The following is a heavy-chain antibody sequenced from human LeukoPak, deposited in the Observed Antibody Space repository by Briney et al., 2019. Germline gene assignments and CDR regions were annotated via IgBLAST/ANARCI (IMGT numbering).Heavy chain of an antibody. CDR1: GFTFSSYS. V-gene: IGHV3-21*01. J-gene: IGHJ5*02. D-gene: IGHD3-3*01. Sequence: GGSLRLSCAASGFTFSSYSMNWVRQAPGKGLEWVSSISSSSSYIYYADSVKGRFTISRDNAKNSLYLQMNSLRAEDTAVYYCAGDYYYDFWSGYYLVGGQDNWFDPWGQGTLVTVSS. CDR2: ISSSSSYI. CDR3: AGDYYYDFWSGYYLVGGQDNWFDP.